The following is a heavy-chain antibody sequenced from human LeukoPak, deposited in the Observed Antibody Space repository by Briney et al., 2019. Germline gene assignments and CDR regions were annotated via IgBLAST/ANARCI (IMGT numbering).Heavy chain of an antibody. CDR1: GFTFSSYS. CDR3: ARDNSRYSSSWYGVGNYYYYYMDV. Sequence: GGSLRLSCAASGFTFSSYSMNWVRQAPGKGLEWVSSISSSSSYIYYADSVKGRFTISRDNAKNSLYLQMNSLRAEDTAVYYCARDNSRYSSSWYGVGNYYYYYMDVWGKGTTVTVSS. V-gene: IGHV3-21*01. D-gene: IGHD6-13*01. J-gene: IGHJ6*03. CDR2: ISSSSSYI.